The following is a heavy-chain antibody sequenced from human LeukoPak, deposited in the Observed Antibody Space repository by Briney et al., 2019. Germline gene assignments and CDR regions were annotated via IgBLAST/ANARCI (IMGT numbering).Heavy chain of an antibody. Sequence: SETLSLTCTVSGGSISSSSYYWGWIRQPPGKGLGWIGSIYYSGSTYYNPSLKSRVTISVDTSKNQFSLKLSSVTAADTAVYYCARDLRTPTTGTTGYYYYMDVWGKGTTVTVSS. D-gene: IGHD1-7*01. V-gene: IGHV4-39*07. CDR2: IYYSGST. CDR1: GGSISSSSYY. CDR3: ARDLRTPTTGTTGYYYYMDV. J-gene: IGHJ6*03.